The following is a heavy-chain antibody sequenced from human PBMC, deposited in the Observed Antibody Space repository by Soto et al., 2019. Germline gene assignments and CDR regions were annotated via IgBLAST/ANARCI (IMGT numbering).Heavy chain of an antibody. V-gene: IGHV3-23*01. D-gene: IGHD4-17*01. Sequence: GGSLRLSCTASGLTFSNYAMSWVRQAPGKGLEFVSFISGGGGSTYSADSVKGRFTVSRDNLKNTLSLQMNSLRVEDTAVYYCVKLLRSWYGHNALDVWGQGTTVTVSS. CDR1: GLTFSNYA. CDR3: VKLLRSWYGHNALDV. CDR2: ISGGGGST. J-gene: IGHJ6*02.